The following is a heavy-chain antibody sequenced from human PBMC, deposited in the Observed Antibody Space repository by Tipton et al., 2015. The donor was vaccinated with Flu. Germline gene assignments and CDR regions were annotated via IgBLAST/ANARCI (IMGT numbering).Heavy chain of an antibody. J-gene: IGHJ4*02. D-gene: IGHD3-10*01. Sequence: QLVQSGAEVKKPGASVKVSCKTSGYIFTNYGINWVRQAPGQGLEWMGWISAYNGNAKSAQKVQDRVSMTTDTSTSTVYMELRSLTYDDTAVYYCARDLGWDLVRGGGTGWGQGTLVTVSS. CDR2: ISAYNGNA. CDR3: ARDLGWDLVRGGGTG. CDR1: GYIFTNYG. V-gene: IGHV1-18*01.